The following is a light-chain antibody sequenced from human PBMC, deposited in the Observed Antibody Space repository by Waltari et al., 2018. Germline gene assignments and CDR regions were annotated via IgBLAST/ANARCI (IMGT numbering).Light chain of an antibody. CDR3: YSVDDNKRV. CDR1: VLAKRY. Sequence: SYELTQPSSVSVSPGKTARITCSGDVLAKRYTRWFQQKPGQAPGLVIYKDSGRPSGIPERFSGSSSGTTVTLTISGAQVEDEADYYCYSVDDNKRVFGGGTKLTVL. J-gene: IGLJ2*01. CDR2: KDS. V-gene: IGLV3-27*01.